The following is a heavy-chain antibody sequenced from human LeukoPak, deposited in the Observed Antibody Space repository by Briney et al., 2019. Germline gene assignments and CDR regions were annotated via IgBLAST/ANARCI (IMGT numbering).Heavy chain of an antibody. CDR1: GFTFSSYA. Sequence: GGSLRLSCAASGFTFSSYAMHWVRQAPGKGLEWVAVISYDVINKYYGDSVRGRFTIFRDNSKNTLYLQMNSLRAEDTAVYYCARDAGYSGYDQKDNWFDPWGQGTLVTVSS. CDR2: ISYDVINK. CDR3: ARDAGYSGYDQKDNWFDP. J-gene: IGHJ5*02. V-gene: IGHV3-30-3*01. D-gene: IGHD5-12*01.